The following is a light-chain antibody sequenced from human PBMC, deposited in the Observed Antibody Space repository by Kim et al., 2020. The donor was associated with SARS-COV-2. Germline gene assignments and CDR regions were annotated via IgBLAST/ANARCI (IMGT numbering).Light chain of an antibody. Sequence: EIVMTQSPATLSVSPGERATLSCRASQSVSSNLAWYQQKPGQAPRLLIYGASTRATGIPARFSGSGSGTEFTLTISSLQSEDFAVYYCQQDKDWHPRTFGGGTKVDI. J-gene: IGKJ4*01. V-gene: IGKV3-15*01. CDR1: QSVSSN. CDR3: QQDKDWHPRT. CDR2: GAS.